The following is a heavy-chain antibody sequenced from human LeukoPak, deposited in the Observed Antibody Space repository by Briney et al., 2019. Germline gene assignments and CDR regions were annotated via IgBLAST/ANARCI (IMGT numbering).Heavy chain of an antibody. CDR1: GGSISSGGYY. D-gene: IGHD4-11*01. J-gene: IGHJ4*02. V-gene: IGHV4-31*03. CDR2: IYYSGGT. Sequence: SQTLSLTCTVSGGSISSGGYYWSWIRQHPGKGLEWIGYIYYSGGTYYNPSLKSRVTISVDTSKNQFSLKLSSVTAADTAVYYCARDPLPIMTPVDYWGQGTLVTVSS. CDR3: ARDPLPIMTPVDY.